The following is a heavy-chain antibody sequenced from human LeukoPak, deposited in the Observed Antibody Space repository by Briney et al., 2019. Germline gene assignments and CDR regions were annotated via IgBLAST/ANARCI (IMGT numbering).Heavy chain of an antibody. D-gene: IGHD3-10*01. V-gene: IGHV1-8*01. CDR3: ATGRVGTVVRGYLDY. CDR2: MNSNSGNT. J-gene: IGHJ4*02. CDR1: GYTVTNYD. Sequence: ASVKVSCKASGYTVTNYDIMWVRQATGQGPEWMGWMNSNSGNTGYAQKFQGRVTMTRDTSINTAYMELHSLTSEDTAVYYCATGRVGTVVRGYLDYWGQGTLVTVSS.